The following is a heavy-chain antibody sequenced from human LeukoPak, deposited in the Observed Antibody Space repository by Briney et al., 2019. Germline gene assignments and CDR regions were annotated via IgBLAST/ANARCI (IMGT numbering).Heavy chain of an antibody. Sequence: SVKVSRKASGGTFSSYAISWVRQAPGQGLEWMGRIIPIFGTANYAQKFQGRVTITTDESTSTAYMELSSLRSEDTAVYYCARVLGEHHSLWGQGTLVTVSS. CDR3: ARVLGEHHSL. CDR2: IIPIFGTA. D-gene: IGHD3-16*01. V-gene: IGHV1-69*05. J-gene: IGHJ4*02. CDR1: GGTFSSYA.